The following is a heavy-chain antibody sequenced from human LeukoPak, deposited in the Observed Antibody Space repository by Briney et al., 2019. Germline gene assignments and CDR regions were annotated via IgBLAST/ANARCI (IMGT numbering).Heavy chain of an antibody. CDR3: ARDGFGYSNSRCMDV. Sequence: PGGSLRLSCTASGFTFSGAWMTWVRQAPGKGLEWVSSISSSSSYIYYADSVKGRFTISRDNAKNSLYLQMNSLRAEDTAVYYCARDGFGYSNSRCMDVWGKGTTVTVSS. CDR2: ISSSSSYI. D-gene: IGHD4-11*01. CDR1: GFTFSGAW. V-gene: IGHV3-21*01. J-gene: IGHJ6*03.